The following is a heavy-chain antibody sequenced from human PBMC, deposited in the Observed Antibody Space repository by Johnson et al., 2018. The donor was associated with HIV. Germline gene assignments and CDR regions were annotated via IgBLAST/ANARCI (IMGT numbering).Heavy chain of an antibody. CDR3: ARGFDAFDI. CDR2: IKQDGSET. Sequence: VQLVESGGGLVQPGGSLRLSCAASGFTFSSYWLSWVRQAPGKGLEWVANIKQDGSETYYVDSVKGRFPISRDNAKNSLYLQMNSLRAEDTAVYYCARGFDAFDIWGQGTMVTVSS. CDR1: GFTFSSYW. J-gene: IGHJ3*02. V-gene: IGHV3-7*05.